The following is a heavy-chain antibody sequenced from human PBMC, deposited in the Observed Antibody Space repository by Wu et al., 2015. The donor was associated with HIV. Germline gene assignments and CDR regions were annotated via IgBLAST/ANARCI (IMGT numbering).Heavy chain of an antibody. CDR2: IGGYT. CDR1: GYTFSTHG. CDR3: ARDRPYFDY. V-gene: IGHV1-18*01. Sequence: QVQLLQSGAELRKPGASVKVSCKASGYTFSTHGISWVRQAPGQGLEWVGWIGGYTHYAPKFQGRVTMTTDTSTSTAYMELRSLRFDDTAVYYCARDRPYFDYWGQGTLVTVSS. J-gene: IGHJ4*02.